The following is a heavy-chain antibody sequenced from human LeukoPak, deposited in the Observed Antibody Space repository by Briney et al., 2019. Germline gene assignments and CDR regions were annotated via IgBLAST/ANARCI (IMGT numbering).Heavy chain of an antibody. D-gene: IGHD1-26*01. Sequence: GGSLRLSCAASGFTFDDYAMHWVRQAPGKGLEWVSGISWNSGSIGYADSVKSRFTISRDNAKNSLYLQMNSLRAEDTALYYCATVKDDSGSYYGFDYWGQGTLVTVSS. V-gene: IGHV3-9*01. CDR2: ISWNSGSI. CDR3: ATVKDDSGSYYGFDY. CDR1: GFTFDDYA. J-gene: IGHJ4*02.